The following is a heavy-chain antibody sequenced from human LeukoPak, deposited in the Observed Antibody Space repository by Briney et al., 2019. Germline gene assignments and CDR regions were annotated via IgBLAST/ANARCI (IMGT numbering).Heavy chain of an antibody. CDR1: GFTFSSYA. V-gene: IGHV3-64*01. Sequence: GGSLRLSCAASGFTFSSYAMHWVRQAPGKGLEYVSAISSNGGSTYYANSVKGRFTISRDNSKNTLYLLMGSLRAEDMAVYYCARGGRDLYSSGWSPDYWGQGTLVTVSS. CDR2: ISSNGGST. D-gene: IGHD6-19*01. CDR3: ARGGRDLYSSGWSPDY. J-gene: IGHJ4*02.